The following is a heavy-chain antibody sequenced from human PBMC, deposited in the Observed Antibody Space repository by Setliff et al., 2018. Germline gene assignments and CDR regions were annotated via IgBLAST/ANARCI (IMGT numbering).Heavy chain of an antibody. CDR1: GFNFSSYG. Sequence: GGSLRLSCAASGFNFSSYGMHWVRQAPGKGLEWVAAIWFDGSKHYYVDSVKGRFIISRDNSKNTLYLQMNSLRDEDTAVYFCAKESGAHYFYYYYMDVWGKGTTVTVSS. CDR2: IWFDGSKH. D-gene: IGHD2-15*01. V-gene: IGHV3-33*06. J-gene: IGHJ6*03. CDR3: AKESGAHYFYYYYMDV.